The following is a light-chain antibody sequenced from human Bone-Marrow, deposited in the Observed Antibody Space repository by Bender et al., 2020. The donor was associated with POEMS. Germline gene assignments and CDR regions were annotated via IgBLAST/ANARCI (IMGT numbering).Light chain of an antibody. CDR1: SSNIGGNA. J-gene: IGLJ3*02. CDR2: GND. V-gene: IGLV1-44*01. CDR3: SAWDGILNGWV. Sequence: QSVLTQPPSASGTPGQRVTISCSGSSSNIGGNAVNWWQQLPGTAPKLLIYGNDQRTSGVPDRFSGSKSGASASLAISGRQSEDEAEYFCSAWDGILNGWVFGGGTELTVL.